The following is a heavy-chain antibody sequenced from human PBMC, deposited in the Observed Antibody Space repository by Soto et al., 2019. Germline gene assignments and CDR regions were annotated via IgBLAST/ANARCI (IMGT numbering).Heavy chain of an antibody. D-gene: IGHD3-22*01. V-gene: IGHV1-69*01. CDR3: ARDQDYYDSSVDYYYGMDV. Sequence: QVQLVQSGAEVKKPGSSVNVSCKASGGTFSSYAISWVRQAPGQGLEWMGGIIPIFGTANYAQKFQGRVTITADESTSTAYMELSSLRSEDTAVYYCARDQDYYDSSVDYYYGMDVWGQGTTVTVSS. CDR1: GGTFSSYA. CDR2: IIPIFGTA. J-gene: IGHJ6*02.